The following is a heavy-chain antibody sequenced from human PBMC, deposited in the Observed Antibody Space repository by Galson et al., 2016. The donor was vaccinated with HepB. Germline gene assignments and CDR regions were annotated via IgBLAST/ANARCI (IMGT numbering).Heavy chain of an antibody. CDR3: ASEGDCSITRCSSHDYYNYMDF. CDR2: VYSDDRK. Sequence: SLRLSCAASGFIVSDNYMSWVRQAPGKGLEWVSVVYSDDRKYYADSVKGRFTISRDNSKNTVHLQMNSLRPGDTAVYYCASEGDCSITRCSSHDYYNYMDFWGKWATVTVSS. J-gene: IGHJ6*03. V-gene: IGHV3-53*05. D-gene: IGHD2-2*01. CDR1: GFIVSDNY.